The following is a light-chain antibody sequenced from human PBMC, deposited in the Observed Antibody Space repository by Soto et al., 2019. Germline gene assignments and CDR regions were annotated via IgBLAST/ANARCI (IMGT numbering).Light chain of an antibody. V-gene: IGKV1-5*03. CDR1: QSISDL. CDR3: QQYNGFWT. J-gene: IGKJ1*01. CDR2: EAS. Sequence: DIQMTQSTSTLSASVGDRVTITCRASQSISDLLAWYQQKPGKAPKLLIYEASNLKSGVPSRFSGSGSGTEYTLTISSLQPDDFAIYYCQQYNGFWTFGQGTKVEIK.